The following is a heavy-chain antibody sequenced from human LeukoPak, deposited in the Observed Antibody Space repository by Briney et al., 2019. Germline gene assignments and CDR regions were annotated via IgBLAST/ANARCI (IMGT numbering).Heavy chain of an antibody. CDR2: IYTSGST. CDR1: GGSISSYY. V-gene: IGHV4-4*07. D-gene: IGHD3-10*01. J-gene: IGHJ5*02. Sequence: SETLSLTCTVSGGSISSYYWSWIRQPAGKGPEWIGRIYTSGSTNYNPSLKSRVTMSVDTSKNQFSLKLSSVTAADTAVYYCAREVWFGEFLCLFDPWGQGTLVTVSS. CDR3: AREVWFGEFLCLFDP.